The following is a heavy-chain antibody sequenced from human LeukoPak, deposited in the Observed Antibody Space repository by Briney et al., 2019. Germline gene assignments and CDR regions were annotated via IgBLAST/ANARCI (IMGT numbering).Heavy chain of an antibody. D-gene: IGHD2-8*01. CDR3: ASSSCGNGFCYADDY. Sequence: SETLSLTCTVSDYTISSGYNWGWIRQPPGKGLEYIGSISHSGSTSYSSSLKSRVTISVDTSKNQFSLKLTSVTAADTAVSYCASSSCGNGFCYADDYWGQGTLVTVSS. V-gene: IGHV4-38-2*02. J-gene: IGHJ4*02. CDR2: ISHSGST. CDR1: DYTISSGYN.